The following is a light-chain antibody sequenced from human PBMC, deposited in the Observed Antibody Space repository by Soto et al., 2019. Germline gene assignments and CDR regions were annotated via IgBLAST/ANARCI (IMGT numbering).Light chain of an antibody. CDR1: QNVYNN. J-gene: IGKJ4*01. Sequence: EIVMTQSPATLSASPGEGATLSCKAGQNVYNNLAWYPHRPGQPPRLLIYDASTRATGISARFSGSGYGTEFTLTISSLQSEEFAVYFCQQCRNWPLTFGGGTKVEIK. CDR3: QQCRNWPLT. V-gene: IGKV3-15*01. CDR2: DAS.